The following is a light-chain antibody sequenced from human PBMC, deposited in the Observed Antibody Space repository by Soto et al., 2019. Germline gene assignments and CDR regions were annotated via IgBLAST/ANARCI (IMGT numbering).Light chain of an antibody. V-gene: IGKV1-39*01. CDR1: QRISTF. CDR2: GAS. CDR3: QQSYRTPWT. J-gene: IGKJ1*01. Sequence: DIQMTQSPSSLSASAGDRVTITCRASQRISTFLNWYQQKPGKAPKLLIYGASTLQSGVQSRFSGSGSGTDFTLTISSLPSEDSATYYCQQSYRTPWTFGQGTKVEIK.